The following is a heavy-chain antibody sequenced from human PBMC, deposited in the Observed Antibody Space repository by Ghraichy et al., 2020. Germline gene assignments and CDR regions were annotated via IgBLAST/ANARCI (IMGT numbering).Heavy chain of an antibody. J-gene: IGHJ4*02. Sequence: SQTLSLTCTVSGGSISSGYYYWTWIRQPPGKGLEWIGYIYYSGSTYYNPSLKSRVSISEDTSKNQFSLMLSSVTAADTAVYYCARGKAVAGTLFDYWGQGILVTVSS. D-gene: IGHD6-19*01. V-gene: IGHV4-30-4*01. CDR1: GGSISSGYYY. CDR2: IYYSGST. CDR3: ARGKAVAGTLFDY.